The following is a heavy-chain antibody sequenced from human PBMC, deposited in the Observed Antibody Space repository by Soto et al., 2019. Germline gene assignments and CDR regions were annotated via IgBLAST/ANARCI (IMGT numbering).Heavy chain of an antibody. Sequence: QVQLVQSGAEVKKPGASVKVSCKASGYTFTSYGISWVRQAPGQGLEWVGWISAYNGNSNYAQKYHGRVTMTTDTPTNTAYMAMSSLRSDDTAVYYCARIADCSTTSCSFPSRFHIRGYYYYYGLDVWGQGTTVTVSS. CDR3: ARIADCSTTSCSFPSRFHIRGYYYYYGLDV. CDR1: GYTFTSYG. V-gene: IGHV1-18*01. J-gene: IGHJ6*02. D-gene: IGHD2-2*01. CDR2: ISAYNGNS.